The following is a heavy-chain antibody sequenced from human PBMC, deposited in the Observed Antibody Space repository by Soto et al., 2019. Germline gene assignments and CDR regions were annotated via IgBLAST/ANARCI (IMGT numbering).Heavy chain of an antibody. Sequence: QVQLHQWGAGLLKPSETLSLTCAVYGGSFTTYYWSWIRQSPGKGLEWIGEINHSGFTNYNPSLESRVTTSVDTSKNQFSLKLRSATAADTAIYYCARRYCSDSYCSYFDYWGRGTLVSVSS. J-gene: IGHJ4*02. CDR1: GGSFTTYY. V-gene: IGHV4-34*01. CDR2: INHSGFT. D-gene: IGHD2-15*01. CDR3: ARRYCSDSYCSYFDY.